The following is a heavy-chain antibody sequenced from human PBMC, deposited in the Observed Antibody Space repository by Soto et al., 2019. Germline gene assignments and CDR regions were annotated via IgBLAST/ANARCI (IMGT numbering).Heavy chain of an antibody. CDR1: GDSFTNYW. Sequence: GEYQPICGSGAGDSFTNYWNGWVRKMTGKGLEWMGIIYPEDSDTRYSPSFQGQVTISADKSISTAYLQWSSLNASHAALYYCSRLGATSYDMDVWGQGTTVTVSS. D-gene: IGHD3-16*01. CDR2: IYPEDSDT. V-gene: IGHV5-51*01. J-gene: IGHJ6*02. CDR3: SRLGATSYDMDV.